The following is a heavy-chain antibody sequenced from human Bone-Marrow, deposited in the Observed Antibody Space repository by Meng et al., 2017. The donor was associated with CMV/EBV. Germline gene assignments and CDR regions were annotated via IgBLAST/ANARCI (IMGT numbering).Heavy chain of an antibody. V-gene: IGHV4-34*01. CDR2: INHSGST. Sequence: SETLSLTCAVYGGSFSGYYWSWIRQPPGKGLEWIGEINHSGSTNYNPSLKSRVTISVDTSKNQFSLKLSSVTAADTAVYYCARLKSREYSYGHFDYWGQGTLVTVSS. D-gene: IGHD5-18*01. J-gene: IGHJ4*02. CDR1: GGSFSGYY. CDR3: ARLKSREYSYGHFDY.